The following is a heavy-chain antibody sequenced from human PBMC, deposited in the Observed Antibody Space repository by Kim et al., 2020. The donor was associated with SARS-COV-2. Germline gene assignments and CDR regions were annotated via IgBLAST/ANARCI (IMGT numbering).Heavy chain of an antibody. D-gene: IGHD6-19*01. V-gene: IGHV3-48*02. CDR2: ISSSSSTI. CDR1: GFTFSSYS. Sequence: GGSLRLSCAASGFTFSSYSMNWVRQAPGKGLEWVSYISSSSSTIYYADSVKGRFTISRDNAKNSLYLQMNSLRDEDTAVYYCARDPAGQWLAYNYWYFDLWGRGTLVTVSS. CDR3: ARDPAGQWLAYNYWYFDL. J-gene: IGHJ2*01.